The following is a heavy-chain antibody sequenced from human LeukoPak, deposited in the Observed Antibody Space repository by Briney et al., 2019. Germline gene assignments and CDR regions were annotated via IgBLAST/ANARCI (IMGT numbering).Heavy chain of an antibody. CDR2: IKQDGSEK. D-gene: IGHD3-3*01. V-gene: IGHV3-7*01. J-gene: IGHJ4*02. CDR1: GFTFSSYW. Sequence: PGGSLRLSGAASGFTFSSYWMSWVRKAPGKGLEWVANIKQDGSEKYYVDSVKGRFTISRDNAKNSLYLQMNSLRAEDTAVYYCARSSGYYTCYFDYWGQGTLVTVSS. CDR3: ARSSGYYTCYFDY.